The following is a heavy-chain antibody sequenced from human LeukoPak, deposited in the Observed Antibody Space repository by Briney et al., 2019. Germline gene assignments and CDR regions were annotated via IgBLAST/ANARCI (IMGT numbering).Heavy chain of an antibody. V-gene: IGHV1-2*02. CDR1: GYTFTSYG. CDR2: INPNSGGT. J-gene: IGHJ3*02. D-gene: IGHD3-10*01. Sequence: ASVKVSCKASGYTFTSYGISWVRQAPGQGLEWMGWINPNSGGTNYAQKFQGRVTMTRDTSISTAYMELSRLRSDDTAVYYCASGTLNALVTPAGTDAFDIWGQGTMVTVSS. CDR3: ASGTLNALVTPAGTDAFDI.